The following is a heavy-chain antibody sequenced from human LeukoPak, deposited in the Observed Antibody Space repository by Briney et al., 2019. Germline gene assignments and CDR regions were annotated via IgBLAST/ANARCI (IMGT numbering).Heavy chain of an antibody. CDR3: AKDGYSSGWTN. CDR2: ISGSGGST. J-gene: IGHJ4*02. V-gene: IGHV3-23*01. D-gene: IGHD6-19*01. CDR1: GFTFSSYA. Sequence: GGSLRLSCAASGFTFSSYAMSWVRQAPGKGLEWVSAISGSGGSTYYADFVKGRFTISRDNSKNTLYLQMNSLRAEDTAVYYCAKDGYSSGWTNWGQGTLVTVSS.